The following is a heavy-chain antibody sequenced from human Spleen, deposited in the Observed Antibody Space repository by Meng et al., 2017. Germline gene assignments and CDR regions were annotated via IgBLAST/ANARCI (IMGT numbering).Heavy chain of an antibody. Sequence: QVQLQQGGAGLLKPSETLSLTCAVYGGSFSGYYWSWIRQPPGKGLEWIGEINHSGSTNYNPSLKSRVTISVDTSKNQFSLKLSSVTAADTAVYYCAGGSLTVTTENINYWGQGTLVTVSS. CDR3: AGGSLTVTTENINY. V-gene: IGHV4-34*01. CDR2: INHSGST. CDR1: GGSFSGYY. J-gene: IGHJ4*02. D-gene: IGHD4-17*01.